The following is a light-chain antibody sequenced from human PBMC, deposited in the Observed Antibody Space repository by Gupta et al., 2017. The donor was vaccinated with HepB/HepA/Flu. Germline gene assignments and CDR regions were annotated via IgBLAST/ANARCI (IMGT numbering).Light chain of an antibody. J-gene: IGKJ1*01. CDR2: DAS. CDR3: QRLTTCPRT. CDR1: QSLGSS. V-gene: IGKV3-11*01. Sequence: EIVLTQSPATLSLSPGERVTLSCRASQSLGSSLAWYQQKVGQAPRLLISDASNRATGIPARFSGSGSGTEFSLTISSLELEDFAVYYCQRLTTCPRTFGQGTKVEIK.